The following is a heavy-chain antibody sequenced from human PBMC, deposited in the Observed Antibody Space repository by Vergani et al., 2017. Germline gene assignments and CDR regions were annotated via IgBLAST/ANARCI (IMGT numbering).Heavy chain of an antibody. J-gene: IGHJ6*03. CDR2: IYTSGST. D-gene: IGHD6-19*01. Sequence: QVQLQESGPGLVKPSETLSLTCTVSGGSISSYYWSWIRQPAGKGLEWIGRIYTSGSTNYNPSLKSRVTMSVDTSKNQFSLKLSSVTAADTAVYYCARGHSSGWAKYYDYYMDVWGKGTTVTVSS. CDR1: GGSISSYY. V-gene: IGHV4-4*07. CDR3: ARGHSSGWAKYYDYYMDV.